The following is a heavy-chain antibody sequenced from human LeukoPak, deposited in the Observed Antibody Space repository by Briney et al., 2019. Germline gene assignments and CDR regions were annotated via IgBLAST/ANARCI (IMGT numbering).Heavy chain of an antibody. J-gene: IGHJ3*02. CDR1: GYTFIGYY. Sequence: PGASVKVSCKASGYTFIGYYIHWVRQAPGKGLEWMGRFDPEDGETVYAQKFQGRVTMTEDTSTDTAYMELSSLRSEDTAVYYCATTYGDYGRAFDIWGQGTMVTVSS. CDR2: FDPEDGET. V-gene: IGHV1-24*01. D-gene: IGHD4-17*01. CDR3: ATTYGDYGRAFDI.